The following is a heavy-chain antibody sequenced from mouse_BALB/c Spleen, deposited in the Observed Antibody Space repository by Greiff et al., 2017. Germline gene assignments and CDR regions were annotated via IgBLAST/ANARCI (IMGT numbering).Heavy chain of an antibody. CDR1: GFTFSDYY. Sequence: EVMLVESGGGLVKPGGSLKLSCAASGFTFSDYYMYWVRQTPEKRLEWVATISDGGSYTYYPDSVKGRFTISRDNAKNNLYLQMSSLKSEDTAMYYCARGNGDYAMDYWGQGTSVTVSS. CDR3: ARGNGDYAMDY. J-gene: IGHJ4*01. CDR2: ISDGGSYT. V-gene: IGHV5-4*02. D-gene: IGHD1-1*02.